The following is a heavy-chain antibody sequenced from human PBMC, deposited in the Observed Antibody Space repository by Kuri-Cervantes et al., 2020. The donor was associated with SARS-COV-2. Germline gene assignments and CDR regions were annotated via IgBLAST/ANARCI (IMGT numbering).Heavy chain of an antibody. D-gene: IGHD3-3*01. CDR3: AKYGTDDYLSTYFGRGSWFDP. V-gene: IGHV4-34*01. CDR1: GGSFNNYY. J-gene: IGHJ5*02. CDR2: INHNGNT. Sequence: SETLSLTCAVYGGSFNNYYWSWVRQSPGKGLEWIEEINHNGNTNYNPSLKSRVTISVDTSKNQFSLRLTSVTAADTAVYFCAKYGTDDYLSTYFGRGSWFDPWGQGTLVTVSS.